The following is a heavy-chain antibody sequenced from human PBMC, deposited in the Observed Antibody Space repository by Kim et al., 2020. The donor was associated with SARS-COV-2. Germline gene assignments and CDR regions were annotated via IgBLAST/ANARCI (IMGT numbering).Heavy chain of an antibody. V-gene: IGHV3-15*01. CDR2: LISRVDGGTA. J-gene: IGHJ4*02. CDR1: GFTFTRVW. D-gene: IGHD2-15*01. Sequence: GGSLRLSCAASGFTFTRVWLSGVRQAPGKWLEWVGSLISRVDGGTADYAAPVKGRFTISRDDSKDTLYLQMNGRTTEDTAVYYCTNDYEGIGGLCDGDICYPASLWGKATLVTCSS. CDR3: TNDYEGIGGLCDGDICYPASL.